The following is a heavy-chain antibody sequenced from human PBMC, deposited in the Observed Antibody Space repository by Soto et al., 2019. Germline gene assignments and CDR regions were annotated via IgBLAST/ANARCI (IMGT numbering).Heavy chain of an antibody. J-gene: IGHJ5*02. CDR1: GGTFSSYA. CDR3: ARGYCSGGSCYSVNWFDP. CDR2: IIPIFGTA. Sequence: QVQLVQSGAEVKKPGSSVKVSCKASGGTFSSYAISWVRQAPGQGLEWMGGIIPIFGTANYAQKFQGRVTLTADESTSTAYMELRSLRSEDTAVYYCARGYCSGGSCYSVNWFDPWGQGTLVTVSS. V-gene: IGHV1-69*01. D-gene: IGHD2-15*01.